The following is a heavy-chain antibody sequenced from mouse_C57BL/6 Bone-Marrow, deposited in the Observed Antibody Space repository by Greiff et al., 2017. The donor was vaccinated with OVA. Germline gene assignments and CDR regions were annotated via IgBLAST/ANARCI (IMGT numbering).Heavy chain of an antibody. Sequence: EVQLQQSVAELVRPGASVKLSCTASGFNIKHTYMHWVKQRPEQGLAWIGRLAPANGTTKYAPKFQGKATITADTSSNTAYLQLSSLTSEDTAIYSCASYYSNPYYFDYWGQGTTLTVSS. V-gene: IGHV14-3*01. CDR3: ASYYSNPYYFDY. CDR1: GFNIKHTY. CDR2: LAPANGTT. D-gene: IGHD2-5*01. J-gene: IGHJ2*01.